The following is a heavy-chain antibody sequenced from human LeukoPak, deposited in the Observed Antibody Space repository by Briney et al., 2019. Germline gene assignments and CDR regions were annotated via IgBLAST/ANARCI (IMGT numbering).Heavy chain of an antibody. CDR2: INHSGST. CDR1: GGSFSGYY. CDR3: ARLKGFTGYLTPDAFDI. Sequence: PSETLSLTCAVYGGSFSGYYWSWIRQPPGKGLEWIGEINHSGSTNYNPSLKSRVTISEDTSKNQFSLKLSSVTAADTAVYYCARLKGFTGYLTPDAFDIWGQGTMVTVSS. D-gene: IGHD3-9*01. V-gene: IGHV4-34*01. J-gene: IGHJ3*02.